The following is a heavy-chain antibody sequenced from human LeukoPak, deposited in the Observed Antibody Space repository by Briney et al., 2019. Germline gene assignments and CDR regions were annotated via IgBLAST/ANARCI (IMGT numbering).Heavy chain of an antibody. V-gene: IGHV4-38-2*01. CDR1: GYSISSGYY. D-gene: IGHD3/OR15-3a*01. CDR2: IYHSGST. J-gene: IGHJ4*02. Sequence: TSETLSLTCAVSGYSISSGYYWGWIRQPPGKGLEWIGSIYHSGSTYYNPSLKSRVIISVDTSKNQFSLKLSSVTAADTAVYYCARRDFWRRTDFDYWGQGTLVTVSS. CDR3: ARRDFWRRTDFDY.